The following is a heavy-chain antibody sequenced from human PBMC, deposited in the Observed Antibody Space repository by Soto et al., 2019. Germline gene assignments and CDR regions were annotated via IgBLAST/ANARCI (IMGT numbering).Heavy chain of an antibody. CDR1: GFTFSSYS. CDR2: ISSSSSYI. Sequence: ESGGGLVKPGGSLRLSCAASGFTFSSYSMNWVRQAPGKGLEWVSSISSSSSYIYYADSVKGRFTISRDNAKNSLYLQMNSLRAEDTAVYYCARDKMMVRGVIGAFDIWGQGTMVTVSS. J-gene: IGHJ3*02. CDR3: ARDKMMVRGVIGAFDI. V-gene: IGHV3-21*01. D-gene: IGHD3-10*01.